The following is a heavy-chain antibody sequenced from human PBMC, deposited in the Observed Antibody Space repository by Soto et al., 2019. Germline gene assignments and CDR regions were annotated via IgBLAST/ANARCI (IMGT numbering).Heavy chain of an antibody. Sequence: QAQLVQSGAEVKKPGASVKVSCKASEYTFTGYDINWVRQATGQGLERRGRMNPNSDNTGYAENFPGSVTITRDNSITTAYMELTSLRDDDSAVYYCAGEKVGTTGIDFWGQGTLVTVSS. CDR2: MNPNSDNT. CDR1: EYTFTGYD. V-gene: IGHV1-8*01. CDR3: AGEKVGTTGIDF. D-gene: IGHD1-26*01. J-gene: IGHJ4*02.